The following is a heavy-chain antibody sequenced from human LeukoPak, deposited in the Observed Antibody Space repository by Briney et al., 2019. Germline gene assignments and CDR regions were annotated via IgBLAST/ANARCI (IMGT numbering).Heavy chain of an antibody. Sequence: GGSLRLSCAVSGFAFGSEAMSWVRQSPARGLEWVASISPGGGTTYYADYVKGRFTISRDNSKNTLYLQMNSLRAEDTAVYYCARDLRCSSTSCYSLGAFDIWGQGTMVTVSS. V-gene: IGHV3-23*01. J-gene: IGHJ3*02. CDR3: ARDLRCSSTSCYSLGAFDI. CDR2: ISPGGGTT. D-gene: IGHD2-2*01. CDR1: GFAFGSEA.